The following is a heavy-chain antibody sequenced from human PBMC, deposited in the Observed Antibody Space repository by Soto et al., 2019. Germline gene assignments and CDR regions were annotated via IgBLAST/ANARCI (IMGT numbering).Heavy chain of an antibody. D-gene: IGHD3-3*01. V-gene: IGHV4-59*01. CDR3: ARQTGVTIFGVVSIGAWYFDL. CDR1: GGSISSYY. J-gene: IGHJ2*01. Sequence: QVQLQESGPGLVKPSETLSLTCTVSGGSISSYYWSWIRQPPGKGLEWIGYIYYSGSTNYNPSLTSRVTISVDTSKNQFSLKLSSVTAADTAVYYCARQTGVTIFGVVSIGAWYFDLWGRGTLVTVSS. CDR2: IYYSGST.